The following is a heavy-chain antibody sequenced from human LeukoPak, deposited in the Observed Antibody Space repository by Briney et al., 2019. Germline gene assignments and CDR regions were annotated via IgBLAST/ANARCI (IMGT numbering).Heavy chain of an antibody. J-gene: IGHJ5*02. CDR2: INGSSSDT. V-gene: IGHV3-11*03. Sequence: GRSLRLSCAASGFTFSDYYMTWIRQAPGRGLEWISYINGSSSDTNYADSVRGRFTISRDNAKNSLYLLMNSLRVEDTAVYYCARRGTTYCTVDSCHPNWFDPWGQGTLVTVSS. D-gene: IGHD2-15*01. CDR3: ARRGTTYCTVDSCHPNWFDP. CDR1: GFTFSDYY.